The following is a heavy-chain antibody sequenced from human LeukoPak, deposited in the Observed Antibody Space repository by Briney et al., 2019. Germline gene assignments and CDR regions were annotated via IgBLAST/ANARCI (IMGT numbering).Heavy chain of an antibody. CDR3: ARGRQRGGGDALDI. CDR2: ISYSGST. V-gene: IGHV4-39*01. CDR1: GDSISSSSYY. D-gene: IGHD3-10*01. J-gene: IGHJ3*02. Sequence: PSETLSLTCTVSGDSISSSSYYWVWIRQPPGSGLEWIGTISYSGSTFYTPSLNSRVTISVDTSKNQVSLKLRSVAAADTAVYYCARGRQRGGGDALDIWGQGTMVTVSS.